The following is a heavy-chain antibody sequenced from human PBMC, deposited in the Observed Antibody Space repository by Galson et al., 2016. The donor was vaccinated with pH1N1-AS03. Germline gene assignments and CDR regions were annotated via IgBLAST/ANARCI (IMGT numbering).Heavy chain of an antibody. CDR2: IYTSGST. V-gene: IGHV4-61*02. CDR1: GASISSGSYY. D-gene: IGHD3-3*01. Sequence: TLSLTCTVSGASISSGSYYWSWIRQPAGKGLECIGRIYTSGSTYYNPSLKSRVTISVDTSKNQFPLKLSSLTAADTAMYYCARFTMGAFDYWGQGTLVTVSS. J-gene: IGHJ4*02. CDR3: ARFTMGAFDY.